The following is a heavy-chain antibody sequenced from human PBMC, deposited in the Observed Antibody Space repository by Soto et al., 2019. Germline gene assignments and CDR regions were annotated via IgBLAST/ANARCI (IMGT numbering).Heavy chain of an antibody. CDR1: GGSIDSYY. J-gene: IGHJ5*02. D-gene: IGHD1-1*01. CDR3: ARDRWKSRANCFVP. Sequence: SETLSLTCSVFGGSIDSYYWSWVRQAPGKGLEWIGHISDSGTTNYNPSLGSRVTISVDTSRKLFSLKLSSVTAADTAVYFCARDRWKSRANCFVPCGPGTLVIFSS. CDR2: ISDSGTT. V-gene: IGHV4-59*12.